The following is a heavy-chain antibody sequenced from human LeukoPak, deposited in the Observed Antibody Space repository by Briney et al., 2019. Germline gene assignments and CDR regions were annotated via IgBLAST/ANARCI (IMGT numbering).Heavy chain of an antibody. Sequence: GGSLRLSCAASGFTFTKAWMSWVRQAPGKGLEWVAVISYDGSNKYYADSVKGRFTISRDNSKNTLYLQTNSLRAEDTAVYYCAKDCSGGSCYPDWGQGTLVTVSS. V-gene: IGHV3-30*18. CDR2: ISYDGSNK. CDR3: AKDCSGGSCYPD. D-gene: IGHD2-15*01. CDR1: GFTFTKAW. J-gene: IGHJ4*02.